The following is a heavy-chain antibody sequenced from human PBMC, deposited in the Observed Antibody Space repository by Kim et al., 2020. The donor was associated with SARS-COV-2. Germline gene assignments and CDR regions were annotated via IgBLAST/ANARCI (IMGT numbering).Heavy chain of an antibody. CDR1: GFSFSNSG. V-gene: IGHV3-23*01. D-gene: IGHD2-15*01. CDR2: IASDGASS. Sequence: GGSLRLSCAVSGFSFSNSGMTWVRQAPGKGLECVSGIASDGASSYHADSVKGRFTISRDNSKNTLDLQMNSLRADDTAVYYCAKLSYGPTPEYWGQGTLVTVSS. J-gene: IGHJ4*02. CDR3: AKLSYGPTPEY.